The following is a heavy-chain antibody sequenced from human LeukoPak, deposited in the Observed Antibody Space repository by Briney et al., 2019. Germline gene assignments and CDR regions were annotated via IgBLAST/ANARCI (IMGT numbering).Heavy chain of an antibody. V-gene: IGHV5-51*01. D-gene: IGHD2-21*01. CDR2: IYPGDSDT. J-gene: IGHJ4*02. CDR1: GYSFTTYW. CDR3: ARGRYSHGFFDY. Sequence: GESLKISCKGSGYSFTTYWIGWVRPMPGQGLEWMGIIYPGDSDTIYSPSFQGQVTISADKSISTAYLQWSSMKASDTAMYYCARGRYSHGFFDYWGQGTPVTVSS.